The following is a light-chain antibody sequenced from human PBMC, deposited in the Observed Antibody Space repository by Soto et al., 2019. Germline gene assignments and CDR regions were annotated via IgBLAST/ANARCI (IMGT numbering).Light chain of an antibody. Sequence: DIVMTQSPLSLPVTPGEPASISCRSSQSLLHSNGNHYLDWYLQKPGQSPQLLIYLGSSRASGVPDRFSGRGSGTDFTLNISRVEADDVGVYYCIQALQAPFTFGPGTRVDI. CDR2: LGS. V-gene: IGKV2-28*01. CDR3: IQALQAPFT. CDR1: QSLLHSNGNHY. J-gene: IGKJ3*01.